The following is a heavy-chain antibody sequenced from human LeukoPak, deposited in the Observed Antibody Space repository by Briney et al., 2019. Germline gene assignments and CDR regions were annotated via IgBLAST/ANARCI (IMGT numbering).Heavy chain of an antibody. CDR2: INSDGSST. CDR3: ARAWYSSSWYIDY. J-gene: IGHJ4*02. CDR1: GFTFSSYW. Sequence: GGSLRLSCAASGFTFSSYWMHWVRQAPGKGLVWVSRINSDGSSTSYADSVKGRFTISRDNAKNTLYLQMNSLRAEDTAVHYCARAWYSSSWYIDYWGQGTLVTVSS. D-gene: IGHD6-13*01. V-gene: IGHV3-74*01.